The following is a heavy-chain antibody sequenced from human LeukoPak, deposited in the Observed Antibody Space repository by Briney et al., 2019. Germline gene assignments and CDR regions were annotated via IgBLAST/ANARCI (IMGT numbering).Heavy chain of an antibody. CDR3: ARGVCSGTSCYWGHNWFDP. CDR2: INPSGDGDST. Sequence: ASVKVSCKASGYTYTSYYIHAVRQAAGQGLEWMGIINPSGDGDSTSYAQKFQGRVIMTRDMSTNTVYMELSSLRSEDTAVYYCARGVCSGTSCYWGHNWFDPWGQGTLVTVSS. J-gene: IGHJ5*02. V-gene: IGHV1-46*01. D-gene: IGHD2-2*01. CDR1: GYTYTSYY.